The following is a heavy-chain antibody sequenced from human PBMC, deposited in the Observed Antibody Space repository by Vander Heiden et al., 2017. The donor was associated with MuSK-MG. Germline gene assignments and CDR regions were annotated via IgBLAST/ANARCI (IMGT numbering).Heavy chain of an antibody. Sequence: EVQLVESGGGLVQPGGSLRLSCAASGFTFSSYSMNWVRQAPGKGLEWVSYISSSSSTIYYADSVKGRFTISRDNAKNSLYLQMNSLRAEDTAVYYCAREGVRYCDWLSGLHYWGQGTLVTVSS. CDR3: AREGVRYCDWLSGLHY. V-gene: IGHV3-48*01. D-gene: IGHD3-9*01. J-gene: IGHJ4*02. CDR2: ISSSSSTI. CDR1: GFTFSSYS.